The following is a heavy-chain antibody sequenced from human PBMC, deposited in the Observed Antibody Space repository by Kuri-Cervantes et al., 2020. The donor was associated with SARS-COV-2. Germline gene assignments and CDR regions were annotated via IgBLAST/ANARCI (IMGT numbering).Heavy chain of an antibody. D-gene: IGHD3-3*01. CDR1: GFTFSSYA. Sequence: GGSLRLSCAASGFTFSSYAMHWVRQAPGKGLEWVAVISYDGSNKYYADSVKGRFTISRDNSKNTLYLQMNSLRAEDTAVYYCASLRGYDFWSGYWGQGTLVTVSS. J-gene: IGHJ4*02. V-gene: IGHV3-30*01. CDR2: ISYDGSNK. CDR3: ASLRGYDFWSGY.